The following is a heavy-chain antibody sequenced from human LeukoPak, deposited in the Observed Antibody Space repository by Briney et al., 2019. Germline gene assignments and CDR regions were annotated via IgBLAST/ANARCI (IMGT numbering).Heavy chain of an antibody. CDR1: GFIFSSYD. D-gene: IGHD2-15*01. Sequence: PGGSLRLSCVASGFIFSSYDIHWVRQAPGKGLEWVAFIRFDGSNGYYTDSVKGRFTISRDNSQNTLYLHMSSLRTEDTAVYYCARVFRGYYFDYWGQGTLVTVSS. CDR2: IRFDGSNG. V-gene: IGHV3-30*02. J-gene: IGHJ4*02. CDR3: ARVFRGYYFDY.